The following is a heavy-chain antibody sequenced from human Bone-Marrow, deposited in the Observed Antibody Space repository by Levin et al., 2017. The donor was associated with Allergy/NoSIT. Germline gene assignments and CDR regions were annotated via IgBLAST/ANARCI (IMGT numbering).Heavy chain of an antibody. CDR1: GFTFSTHS. CDR2: ISSSSSII. J-gene: IGHJ5*02. D-gene: IGHD2-2*01. Sequence: GGPLRLSCAASGFTFSTHSLNWVRQAPGKGLEWVSYISSSSSIIYYADLVKGRSTICRNNAKNTLNIQMTTLRAEDTAVYYCARGPYCSRTGCYDDEWFDPWGQGTLVTVSS. V-gene: IGHV3-48*01. CDR3: ARGPYCSRTGCYDDEWFDP.